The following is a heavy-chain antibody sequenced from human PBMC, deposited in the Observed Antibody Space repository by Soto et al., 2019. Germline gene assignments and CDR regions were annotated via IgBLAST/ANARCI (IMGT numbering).Heavy chain of an antibody. Sequence: EVQLVETGGGLIQPGGALILSCAASGFTVSSKYMSWLRQAPGKGLEWVSILYSDGNTYYADSVKGRFTVSRDNSKNTLNLQMNSLRHEDTAVYFCARGRGTCVVTTCYLPFDSWGQGALVTVSS. CDR1: GFTVSSKY. V-gene: IGHV3-53*02. CDR2: LYSDGNT. CDR3: ARGRGTCVVTTCYLPFDS. D-gene: IGHD2-2*01. J-gene: IGHJ4*02.